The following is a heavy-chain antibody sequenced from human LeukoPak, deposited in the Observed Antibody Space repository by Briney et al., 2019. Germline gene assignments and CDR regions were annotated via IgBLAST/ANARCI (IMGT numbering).Heavy chain of an antibody. V-gene: IGHV4-4*07. J-gene: IGHJ6*03. Sequence: SETLSLTCTVSGGSIGSYYWSWIRQPAGKGLEWIGRIYTSGSTNYNPSLKSRVTISVDTSKNQFSLKLSSVTAADTAVYYCARYNPYYDFWSGLYYYYMDVWGKGTTVTVSS. D-gene: IGHD3-3*01. CDR2: IYTSGST. CDR3: ARYNPYYDFWSGLYYYYMDV. CDR1: GGSIGSYY.